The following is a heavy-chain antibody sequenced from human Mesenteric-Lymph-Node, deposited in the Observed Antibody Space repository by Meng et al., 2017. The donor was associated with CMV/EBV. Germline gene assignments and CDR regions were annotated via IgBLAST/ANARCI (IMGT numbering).Heavy chain of an antibody. Sequence: YNFTRYAMHWGRQAPGQRLEWMGWINAGNGNTKYSQKFQGRVTITRDTSASTAYMELSSLRSEDTAVYYCARLYYYGSGSYYNVFDYWGQGTLVTVSS. V-gene: IGHV1-3*01. CDR1: YNFTRYA. J-gene: IGHJ4*02. CDR2: INAGNGNT. D-gene: IGHD3-10*01. CDR3: ARLYYYGSGSYYNVFDY.